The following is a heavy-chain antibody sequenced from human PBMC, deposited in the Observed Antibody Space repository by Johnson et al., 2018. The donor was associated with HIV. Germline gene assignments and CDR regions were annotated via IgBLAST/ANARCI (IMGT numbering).Heavy chain of an antibody. CDR2: INQDGSEK. V-gene: IGHV3-7*05. J-gene: IGHJ3*02. D-gene: IGHD3-3*01. CDR3: ARDPRASQFRFLECLLFGFDI. CDR1: GFTFSVHW. Sequence: VQLVESGGGLVQPGGSLRLSCVASGFTFSVHWMSWVRQAPGKGLEWVANINQDGSEKYYVDSVKGRFTISRDKAKNSLHLQTNSLRAEDTAVYYCARDPRASQFRFLECLLFGFDIWGQGTVITVSS.